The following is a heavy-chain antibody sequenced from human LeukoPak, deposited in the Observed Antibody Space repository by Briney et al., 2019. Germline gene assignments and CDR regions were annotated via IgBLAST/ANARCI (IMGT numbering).Heavy chain of an antibody. J-gene: IGHJ4*02. Sequence: PSETLSLTCTVSGGSISTYYWTWIRQPPGKGLEWIGYIYYSGSINYNPSLKSRVTISVDTSKNQFSLKLSSVTAADTAVYYCARGDGSASFDYRGQGTLVTVSS. CDR3: ARGDGSASFDY. CDR1: GGSISTYY. D-gene: IGHD3-10*01. CDR2: IYYSGSI. V-gene: IGHV4-59*01.